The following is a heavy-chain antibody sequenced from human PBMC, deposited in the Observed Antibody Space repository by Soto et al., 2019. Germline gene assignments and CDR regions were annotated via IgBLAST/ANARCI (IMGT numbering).Heavy chain of an antibody. CDR1: GGSVSSGSYY. D-gene: IGHD6-6*01. CDR3: ARDKSIADRSGMDV. J-gene: IGHJ6*04. CDR2: IYYSGST. Sequence: SSETLSLTCTVSGGSVSSGSYYWSWIRQPPGKGLEWIGYIYYSGSTNYNPSLKSRVTISVDTSKNQFSLKLSSVTAADTAVYYCARDKSIADRSGMDVWGKGTTVTVSS. V-gene: IGHV4-61*01.